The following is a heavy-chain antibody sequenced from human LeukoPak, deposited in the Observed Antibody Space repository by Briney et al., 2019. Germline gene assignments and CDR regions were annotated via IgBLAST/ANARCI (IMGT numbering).Heavy chain of an antibody. CDR3: ARVSDSDRRGYYWGFDY. CDR2: INYSGST. CDR1: GGSISSYY. D-gene: IGHD3-22*01. J-gene: IGHJ4*02. V-gene: IGHV4-59*08. Sequence: SETLSLTCTVSGGSISSYYWSWIRQPPGKGLECIGYINYSGSTNYNPSLKSRVTISVDTSKNQFSLRLSPVTAADTAVYYCARVSDSDRRGYYWGFDYWGQGTLVTVSS.